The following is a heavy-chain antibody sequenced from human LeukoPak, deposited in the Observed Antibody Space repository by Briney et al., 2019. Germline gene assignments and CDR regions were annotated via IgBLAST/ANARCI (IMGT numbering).Heavy chain of an antibody. CDR3: ARVVYGGSYQYYFGY. D-gene: IGHD1-26*01. V-gene: IGHV3-21*01. J-gene: IGHJ4*02. Sequence: GSLRLSCAASGFTFSSYSMNWVRQAPGKGLEWVSSISSSSSYIYYADSVKGRFTISRDNAKNSLYLQMNSLRAEDTAVYYCARVVYGGSYQYYFGYWGQGTLVTVSS. CDR1: GFTFSSYS. CDR2: ISSSSSYI.